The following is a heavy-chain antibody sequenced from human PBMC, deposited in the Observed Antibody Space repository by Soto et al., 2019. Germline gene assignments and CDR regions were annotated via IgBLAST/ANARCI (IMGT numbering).Heavy chain of an antibody. V-gene: IGHV3-72*01. CDR2: SSDKPQGYST. CDR1: GFTLSDHY. CDR3: VRATYFSDSSGYTRCLDY. J-gene: IGHJ4*02. D-gene: IGHD3-22*01. Sequence: EVQLVESGGGLVQPGGSLRLSCAGSGFTLSDHYIDWVRQAPGKGLEWVGRSSDKPQGYSTAYAASVKGRFTTSRDESKNSAYLQMNSLKTEDTAVYYCVRATYFSDSSGYTRCLDYWGQGTLVTVSS.